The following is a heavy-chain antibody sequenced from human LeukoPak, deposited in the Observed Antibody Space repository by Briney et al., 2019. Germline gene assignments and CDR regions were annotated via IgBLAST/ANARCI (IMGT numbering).Heavy chain of an antibody. CDR3: ARGGYYDSSGYPTNENYFDY. Sequence: SVKVSCKASGGTFSSYAISWVRRAPGQGLEWMGGIFPIFGTANYAQKFQGRVTITADESTSTAYMELSSLRSEDTAVYYCARGGYYDSSGYPTNENYFDYWGQGTLVTVSS. CDR2: IFPIFGTA. J-gene: IGHJ4*02. CDR1: GGTFSSYA. V-gene: IGHV1-69*13. D-gene: IGHD3-22*01.